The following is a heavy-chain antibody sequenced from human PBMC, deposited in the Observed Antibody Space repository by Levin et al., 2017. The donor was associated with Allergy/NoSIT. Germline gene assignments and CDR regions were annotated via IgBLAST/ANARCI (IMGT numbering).Heavy chain of an antibody. CDR3: ARATRSSLIYYFDY. J-gene: IGHJ4*02. D-gene: IGHD5-12*01. V-gene: IGHV4-59*01. CDR2: MSFSGST. Sequence: KTSETLSLTCTVSGDSISSFFWSWIRQPPGKGLQWIGYMSFSGSTNFNPSLKSRVTISVDTSKNQFSLRLTSLTAADTAVYYCARATRSSLIYYFDYWGQGTQVTVSS. CDR1: GDSISSFF.